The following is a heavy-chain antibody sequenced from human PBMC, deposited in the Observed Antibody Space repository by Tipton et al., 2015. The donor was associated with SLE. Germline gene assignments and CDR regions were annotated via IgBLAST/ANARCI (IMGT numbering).Heavy chain of an antibody. CDR2: IYYRGST. Sequence: TLSLTCTVSGDSINSVGYYWTWIRQFPRRGLEWVGSIYYRGSTSYNPSLESRVTISLDTSKNQFSLKMTSVSAADTAVYYCARRLRGSYYFDFWGQGSLVTVSS. D-gene: IGHD3-3*01. J-gene: IGHJ4*02. CDR3: ARRLRGSYYFDF. V-gene: IGHV4-31*03. CDR1: GDSINSVGYY.